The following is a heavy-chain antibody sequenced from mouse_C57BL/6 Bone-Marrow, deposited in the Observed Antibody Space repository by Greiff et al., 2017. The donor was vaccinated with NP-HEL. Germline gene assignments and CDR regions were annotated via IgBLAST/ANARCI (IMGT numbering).Heavy chain of an antibody. CDR2: IYPGSGST. CDR1: GYTFTSYW. CDR3: ARRGDGYYVDY. J-gene: IGHJ2*01. Sequence: QVHVKQPGAELVKPGASVKMSCKASGYTFTSYWITWVKQRPGQGLEWIGDIYPGSGSTNYNEKFKSKATLTVDTSSSTAYMQLSSLTSEDSAVYYCARRGDGYYVDYWGQGTTLTVSS. V-gene: IGHV1-55*01. D-gene: IGHD2-3*01.